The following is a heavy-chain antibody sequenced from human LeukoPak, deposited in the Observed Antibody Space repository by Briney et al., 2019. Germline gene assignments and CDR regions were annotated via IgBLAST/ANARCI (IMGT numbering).Heavy chain of an antibody. V-gene: IGHV4-4*02. CDR3: ARGWEPYSSSLDY. Sequence: PSGTLSLTCAVSGGSISSSNWWSWVRQPPGKGLEWIGEIYHSGSTNYNPSLKSRVTISVDKSKNQFSLKLSSVTPEDTAVYYCARGWEPYSSSLDYWGQGTLVTVSS. D-gene: IGHD6-13*01. J-gene: IGHJ4*02. CDR2: IYHSGST. CDR1: GGSISSSNW.